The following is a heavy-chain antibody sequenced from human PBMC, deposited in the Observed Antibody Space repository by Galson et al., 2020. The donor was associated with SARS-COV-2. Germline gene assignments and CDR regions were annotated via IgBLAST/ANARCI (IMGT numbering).Heavy chain of an antibody. CDR3: ARETGYWESSVYFEGNYYVDY. CDR1: GGSISSGYYH. CDR2: IHTTGST. Sequence: SETLSLTCAVSGGSISSGYYHWSWIRQSAGKGLEWIGRIHTTGSTNYNPSLKSRVTISVDTSKSQFSLKLSSATASDTAVYYCARETGYWESSVYFEGNYYVDYWGQVTLVTVAS. V-gene: IGHV4-61*02. J-gene: IGHJ4*02. D-gene: IGHD3-22*01.